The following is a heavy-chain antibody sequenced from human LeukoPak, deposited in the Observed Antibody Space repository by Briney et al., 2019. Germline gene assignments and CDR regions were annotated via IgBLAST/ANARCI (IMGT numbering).Heavy chain of an antibody. V-gene: IGHV3-30-3*01. D-gene: IGHD3-10*01. Sequence: GRSLRLSCAASGFTFSSYAMHWVRQAPGKGLEWVAVTSYDGSNKYYADSVKGRFTISRDNSKNTLYLQMNSLRAEDTAVYYCARAPLRGGPMDVWGQGTTVTVSS. CDR3: ARAPLRGGPMDV. CDR1: GFTFSSYA. J-gene: IGHJ6*02. CDR2: TSYDGSNK.